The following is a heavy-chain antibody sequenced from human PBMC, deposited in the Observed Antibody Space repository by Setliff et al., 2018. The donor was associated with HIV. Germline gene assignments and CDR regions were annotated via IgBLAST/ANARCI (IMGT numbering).Heavy chain of an antibody. D-gene: IGHD1-26*01. Sequence: PGGSLRLSCVASGFTFSRYWMSWVRQVPGKGLEWVSNTKYDGSESYYVDSVKGRFIASTDNARNSLFLEMNSLRAEDTAVYYCAKDRSGSYSFARDWGQGTLVTGS. CDR3: AKDRSGSYSFARD. CDR2: TKYDGSES. J-gene: IGHJ4*02. V-gene: IGHV3-7*01. CDR1: GFTFSRYW.